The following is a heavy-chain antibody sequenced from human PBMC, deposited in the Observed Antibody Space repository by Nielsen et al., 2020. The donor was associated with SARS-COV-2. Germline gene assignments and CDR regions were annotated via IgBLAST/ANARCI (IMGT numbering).Heavy chain of an antibody. V-gene: IGHV3-7*03. D-gene: IGHD3-3*01. CDR3: AKYGGWDYDFWSGYWRGYFDF. Sequence: GESLKISCAASGFTFSSYWMSWVRQAPGKGLEWVANIKQDGSEKYYVDSVKGRFTISRDNSKNTLYLQMNSLRAEDTAVYYCAKYGGWDYDFWSGYWRGYFDFWGRGTLVTVSS. J-gene: IGHJ2*01. CDR1: GFTFSSYW. CDR2: IKQDGSEK.